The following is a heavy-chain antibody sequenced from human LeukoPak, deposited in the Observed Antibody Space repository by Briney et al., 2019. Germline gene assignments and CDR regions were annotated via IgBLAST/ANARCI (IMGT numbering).Heavy chain of an antibody. D-gene: IGHD3-10*01. CDR2: ISRSGGST. Sequence: GGSLRLSCAASGLTFSSYAMTWVRQAPGKGLEWVSAISRSGGSTNYADSVKGRFTISRDIAKSSLYLQMNSLRAEDTAVYYCARLSAMVRGPEDIYYFEYWGQGTLVTVSS. CDR3: ARLSAMVRGPEDIYYFEY. J-gene: IGHJ4*02. V-gene: IGHV3-23*01. CDR1: GLTFSSYA.